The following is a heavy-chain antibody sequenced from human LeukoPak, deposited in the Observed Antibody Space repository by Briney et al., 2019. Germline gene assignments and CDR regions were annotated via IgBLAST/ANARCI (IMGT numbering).Heavy chain of an antibody. V-gene: IGHV1-24*01. CDR2: FDPEDGET. J-gene: IGHJ4*02. D-gene: IGHD4-17*01. Sequence: ASVKGSCKVSGYTLSELSMQWVRQAPGNGLVWRGGFDPEDGETIYAPKFQGRVTMTEDTSTDTAYMELSSLKSEETAGYYCATATTTVSTLDYFDYWGQRTLVTVSS. CDR3: ATATTTVSTLDYFDY. CDR1: GYTLSELS.